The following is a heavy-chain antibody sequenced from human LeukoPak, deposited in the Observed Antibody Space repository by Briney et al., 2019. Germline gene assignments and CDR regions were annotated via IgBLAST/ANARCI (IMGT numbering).Heavy chain of an antibody. J-gene: IGHJ6*03. CDR2: IYYSGST. V-gene: IGHV4-59*01. CDR3: ARGWIQLEFYHYYYMDV. Sequence: PSETLSLTCTVSGGSLNSYYWNWIRHPPGKGLEWIGYIYYSGSTNYNPSLKSRVTISVDTSKNQFSLNLSSVTAADTAAYYCARGWIQLEFYHYYYMDVWGKGTTVTVSS. CDR1: GGSLNSYY. D-gene: IGHD5-18*01.